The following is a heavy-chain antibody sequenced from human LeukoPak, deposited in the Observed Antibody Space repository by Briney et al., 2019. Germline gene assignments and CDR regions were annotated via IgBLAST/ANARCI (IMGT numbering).Heavy chain of an antibody. CDR3: VKDQFAAAAGYNWSDP. Sequence: GGSLRLSCSASGFTFSSYAMHWVRQAPGKGLEYVSAISSNGGSTYYADSVKGRFTISRDNSKNTLYLQMSSLRAEDTAVYYCVKDQFAAAAGYNWSDPWGQGTLVTVSS. V-gene: IGHV3-64D*06. J-gene: IGHJ5*02. D-gene: IGHD6-13*01. CDR2: ISSNGGST. CDR1: GFTFSSYA.